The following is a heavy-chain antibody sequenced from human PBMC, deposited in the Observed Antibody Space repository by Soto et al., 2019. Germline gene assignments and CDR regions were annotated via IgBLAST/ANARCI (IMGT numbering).Heavy chain of an antibody. CDR1: GYSFTSYW. V-gene: IGHV5-51*04. CDR2: IYPGDSDT. D-gene: IGHD1-26*01. J-gene: IGHJ4*02. Sequence: GESLKISCKGSGYSFTSYWIGWVRQMPGKGLEWMGIIYPGDSDTRYSPSFQGQVTISADKPISTAYLQWSSLKASDTAMYYCARAWAWELLRYDYWGQGTLVTVPQ. CDR3: ARAWAWELLRYDY.